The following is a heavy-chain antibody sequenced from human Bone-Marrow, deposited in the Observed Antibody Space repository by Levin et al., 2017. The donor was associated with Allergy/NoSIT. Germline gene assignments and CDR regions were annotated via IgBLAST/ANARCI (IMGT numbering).Heavy chain of an antibody. J-gene: IGHJ4*02. CDR1: GGSISAYY. D-gene: IGHD2-15*01. Sequence: TSETLSLTCTVSGGSISAYYWSWIRQPAGKGLEWIGRIHASGITNDNPSLKSRVTMSIDTSKSQFSLNLRSVTAADTAVYYCARDWEYCSGGRCSLYYFKYWGQGTLVTVSS. CDR3: ARDWEYCSGGRCSLYYFKY. V-gene: IGHV4-4*07. CDR2: IHASGIT.